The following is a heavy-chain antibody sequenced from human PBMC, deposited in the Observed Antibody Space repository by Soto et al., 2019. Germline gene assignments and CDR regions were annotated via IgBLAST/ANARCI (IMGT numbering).Heavy chain of an antibody. CDR3: AKDWGGEGYSSASTIDY. J-gene: IGHJ4*02. CDR2: ISYDGSNK. D-gene: IGHD5-18*01. CDR1: GFTFSSYG. V-gene: IGHV3-30*18. Sequence: QVQLVESGGGVVQPGRSLRLSCAASGFTFSSYGMHWVRQAPGKGLEWVAVISYDGSNKYYADSVKGRFTISRDNSKNTLYLQMNSLRDEDTAVYYCAKDWGGEGYSSASTIDYWGQGTLVTVSS.